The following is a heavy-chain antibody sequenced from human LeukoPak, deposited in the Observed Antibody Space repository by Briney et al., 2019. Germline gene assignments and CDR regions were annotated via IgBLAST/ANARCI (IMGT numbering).Heavy chain of an antibody. D-gene: IGHD3-9*01. CDR1: GGSFSGYY. CDR2: INHSGST. CDR3: ARAHQKTYDILTGYQFDY. J-gene: IGHJ4*02. V-gene: IGHV4-34*01. Sequence: SETLSLTCAVYGGSFSGYYWSWIRQPPGKGLEWIGEINHSGSTNYIPSLKSRVTISVDTSKNQFSLKLSSVTAADTAVYYCARAHQKTYDILTGYQFDYWGQGTLVTVSS.